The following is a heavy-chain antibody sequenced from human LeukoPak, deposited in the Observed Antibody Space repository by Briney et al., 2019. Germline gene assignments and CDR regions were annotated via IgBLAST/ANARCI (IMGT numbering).Heavy chain of an antibody. CDR1: GDTFSSYA. Sequence: GASVKVSCKASGDTFSSYAISWVRQAPGQGLEWMGGIIPIFGTANYAQKFQGRVTMTRNTSISTAYMELSSLRSEDTAVYYCARGHPILLWFGESDYWGQGTLVTVSS. CDR3: ARGHPILLWFGESDY. D-gene: IGHD3-10*01. CDR2: IIPIFGTA. V-gene: IGHV1-69*05. J-gene: IGHJ4*02.